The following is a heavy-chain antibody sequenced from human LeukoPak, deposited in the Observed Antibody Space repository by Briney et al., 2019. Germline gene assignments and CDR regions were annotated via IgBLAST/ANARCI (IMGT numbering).Heavy chain of an antibody. CDR2: INHSGST. Sequence: SETLSLTCAVYGGSFSGYYWSWIRQPPWKGLEWIGEINHSGSTNYSPSLKSRVTMSLDTSKNQLSLKLSSVTAADTAVYYCARGTLNYSGYDYMDFDYWGQGTLVTVSS. CDR1: GGSFSGYY. D-gene: IGHD5-12*01. J-gene: IGHJ4*02. V-gene: IGHV4-34*01. CDR3: ARGTLNYSGYDYMDFDY.